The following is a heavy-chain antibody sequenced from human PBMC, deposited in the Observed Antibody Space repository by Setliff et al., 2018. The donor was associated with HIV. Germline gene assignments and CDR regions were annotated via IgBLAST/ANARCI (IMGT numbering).Heavy chain of an antibody. J-gene: IGHJ6*02. V-gene: IGHV4-59*01. CDR1: GGSISSYY. CDR2: IYYSGST. Sequence: PSETLSLTCTVSGGSISSYYWSWIRQPPGKGREWSGDIYYSGSTNYNPSLKSRVTISVDTSKNQFSLKLSSVTAAATAVYYCARDGGFYLGGYYYYGMDVWGQGTTVTGSS. D-gene: IGHD3-16*01. CDR3: ARDGGFYLGGYYYYGMDV.